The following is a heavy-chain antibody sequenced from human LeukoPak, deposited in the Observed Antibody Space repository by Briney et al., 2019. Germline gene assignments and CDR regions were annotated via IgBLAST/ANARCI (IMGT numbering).Heavy chain of an antibody. Sequence: ASVKVSCKASGYTFTSYGISWVRQAPGQGLEWVGWISAYNGNTNYAQKLQGRVTMTTDTSTSTAYMQLRSLRSADTAVYYCARGRAVVAATDFDYWGQGTLVTVSS. CDR2: ISAYNGNT. CDR3: ARGRAVVAATDFDY. V-gene: IGHV1-18*01. D-gene: IGHD2-15*01. CDR1: GYTFTSYG. J-gene: IGHJ4*02.